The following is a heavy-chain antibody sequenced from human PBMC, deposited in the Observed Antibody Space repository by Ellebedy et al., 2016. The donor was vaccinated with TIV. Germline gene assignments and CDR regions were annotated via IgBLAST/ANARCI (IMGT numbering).Heavy chain of an antibody. CDR3: ARARIDSQDYYYGMDV. J-gene: IGHJ6*01. CDR1: GFTLSDYY. Sequence: GGSLRLSXAVSGFTLSDYYMSWIRQVPGKGLEWAAYISDGGTIVSYTDSVKGRFTISRDSSRDSLYLHMRSLRAEDTAVYYCARARIDSQDYYYGMDVWGQGTTVTVSS. D-gene: IGHD2/OR15-2a*01. V-gene: IGHV3-11*01. CDR2: ISDGGTIV.